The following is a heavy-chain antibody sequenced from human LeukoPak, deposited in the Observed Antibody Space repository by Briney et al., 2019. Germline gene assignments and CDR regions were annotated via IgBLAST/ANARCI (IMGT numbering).Heavy chain of an antibody. CDR2: INSDGSST. CDR3: ASSSGGFNWFDP. V-gene: IGHV3-74*01. CDR1: GFTFSSCN. Sequence: PGGSLRLSCAASGFTFSSCNINWVRQAPGKGLVWVSRINSDGSSTNYADSVKGRFTISRDNAKNTLYLQMNSLRVEDTAVYYCASSSGGFNWFDPWGQGTLVTVSS. J-gene: IGHJ5*02. D-gene: IGHD3-22*01.